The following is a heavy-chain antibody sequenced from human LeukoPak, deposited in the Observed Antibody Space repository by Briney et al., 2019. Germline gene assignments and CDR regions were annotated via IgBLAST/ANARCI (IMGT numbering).Heavy chain of an antibody. CDR2: IYPGDSDT. CDR1: GYSFTRYY. CDR3: ARHLPIKLELLFYYYGMDV. V-gene: IGHV5-51*01. J-gene: IGHJ6*02. D-gene: IGHD1-7*01. Sequence: GESLKISCKGSGYSFTRYYIGWARQMPGKGLEWMGIIYPGDSDTRYSPSFQGQVTISADKSISTAYLQWSSLKASDTAMYYCARHLPIKLELLFYYYGMDVWGQGTTVTVSS.